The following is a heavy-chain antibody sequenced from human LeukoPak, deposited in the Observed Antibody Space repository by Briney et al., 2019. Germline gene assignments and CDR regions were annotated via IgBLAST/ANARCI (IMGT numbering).Heavy chain of an antibody. D-gene: IGHD6-13*01. CDR2: ISGGGETS. CDR3: AKEYSSSGYFDY. Sequence: GGSLRLSCVASGFTFSNHAMNWVRQAPGEGLEWVSVISGGGETSYYADSVKGRFTISRDNSKNTIYLQMNSLRAEDTAVYYCAKEYSSSGYFDYWGQGTLVTVSS. CDR1: GFTFSNHA. J-gene: IGHJ4*02. V-gene: IGHV3-23*01.